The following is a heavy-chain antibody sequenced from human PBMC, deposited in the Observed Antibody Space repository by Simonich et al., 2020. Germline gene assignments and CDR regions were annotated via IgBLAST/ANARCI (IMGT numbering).Heavy chain of an antibody. J-gene: IGHJ3*02. CDR1: GYTFTGYY. CDR3: ARARLYSSSHAFDI. D-gene: IGHD6-6*01. V-gene: IGHV1-2*02. Sequence: QVQLVQSGAEVKKPGASVKVSCKASGYTFTGYYIHWVRQAPGQGLEGMGWINPNRGGTNYAKKFQRRVTMTRDTTISTAYMELSRLRSDDTAVYYCARARLYSSSHAFDIWGQGTMVTVSS. CDR2: INPNRGGT.